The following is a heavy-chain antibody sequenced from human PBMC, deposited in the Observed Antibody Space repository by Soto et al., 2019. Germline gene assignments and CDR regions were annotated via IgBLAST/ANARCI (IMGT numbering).Heavy chain of an antibody. J-gene: IGHJ1*01. Sequence: GGSLRLSCAASGFTFSSYAMHWVRQAPGKGLEYVSAISSNGGSTYYANSVKGRFTISRDNSKNTLYLHMGSLRAEDMAVYYCARAPSVYCSGGSCYSGYYQHWPQRTRVTVSS. CDR1: GFTFSSYA. V-gene: IGHV3-64*01. CDR3: ARAPSVYCSGGSCYSGYYQH. D-gene: IGHD2-15*01. CDR2: ISSNGGST.